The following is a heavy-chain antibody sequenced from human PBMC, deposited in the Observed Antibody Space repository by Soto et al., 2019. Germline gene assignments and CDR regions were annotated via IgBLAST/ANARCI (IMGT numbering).Heavy chain of an antibody. CDR3: AEEYYYDSSGYYYEGG. V-gene: IGHV1-69*13. J-gene: IGHJ4*02. Sequence: ASVKVSCKASGGTFSSYAISWVRQAPGQGLEWMGGIIPIFGTANYAQKFQGRVTITADESTSTAYMELSSLRSEDTALYYCAEEYYYDSSGYYYEGGWGQGTLVTVSS. CDR2: IIPIFGTA. D-gene: IGHD3-22*01. CDR1: GGTFSSYA.